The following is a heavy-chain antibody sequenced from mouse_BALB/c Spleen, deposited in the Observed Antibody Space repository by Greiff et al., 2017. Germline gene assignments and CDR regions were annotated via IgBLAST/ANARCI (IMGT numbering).Heavy chain of an antibody. J-gene: IGHJ3*01. Sequence: EVQVVESGGGLVKPGGSLKLSCAASGFTFSSYAMSWVRQSPEKRLEWVAEISSGGSYTYYPDTVTGRFTISRDNAKNTLYLEMSSLRSEDTAMYYCASIGNSWFAYWGQGTLVTVSA. CDR1: GFTFSSYA. CDR3: ASIGNSWFAY. V-gene: IGHV5-9-4*01. CDR2: ISSGGSYT. D-gene: IGHD2-1*01.